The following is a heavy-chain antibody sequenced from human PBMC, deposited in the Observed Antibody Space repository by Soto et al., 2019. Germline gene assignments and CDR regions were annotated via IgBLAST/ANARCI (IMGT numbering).Heavy chain of an antibody. CDR2: INHSGST. CDR3: ARGRFKDGMDV. V-gene: IGHV4-34*01. CDR1: GGSFSGYY. J-gene: IGHJ6*02. Sequence: PSETLSLTCAVYGGSFSGYYWSWIRQPPGKGLEWIGEINHSGSTNYNPSLKSRVTISVDTSKNQFSLKLSSVTAADTAVYYCARGRFKDGMDVWGQGTTVTVSS. D-gene: IGHD3-3*01.